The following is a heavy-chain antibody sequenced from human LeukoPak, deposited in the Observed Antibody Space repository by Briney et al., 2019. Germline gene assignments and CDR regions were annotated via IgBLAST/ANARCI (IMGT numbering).Heavy chain of an antibody. V-gene: IGHV3-33*01. J-gene: IGHJ6*03. CDR2: LLYDGNTK. Sequence: GGSLRLSCAASGFSLSHYGMHWVRQAPGKGLEWVAALLYDGNTKHYADSVKGRFTISRDISKNTFYLQMNSLTAEDTAVYYCARDHRPEIQYYYMDVWGKGTTVAVSS. CDR1: GFSLSHYG. D-gene: IGHD1-14*01. CDR3: ARDHRPEIQYYYMDV.